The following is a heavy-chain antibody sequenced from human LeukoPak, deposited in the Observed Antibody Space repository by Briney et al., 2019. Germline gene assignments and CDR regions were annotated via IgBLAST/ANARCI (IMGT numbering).Heavy chain of an antibody. CDR3: AAGGGWDPSFGIVTHIDA. J-gene: IGHJ6*03. V-gene: IGHV3-74*01. D-gene: IGHD3-3*01. Sequence: GGSLRLSCVTSGFTFSGYWMHWVRQGPEKGLELVSRIDNDGHGIIYADSVKGRFTTSRDNVKNTLYLQMNSLRVEDTAVYYCAAGGGWDPSFGIVTHIDAWGKGTTVVVS. CDR2: IDNDGHGI. CDR1: GFTFSGYW.